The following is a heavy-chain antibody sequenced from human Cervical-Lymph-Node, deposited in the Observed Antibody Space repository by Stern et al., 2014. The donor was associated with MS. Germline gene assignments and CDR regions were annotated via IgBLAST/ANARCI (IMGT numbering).Heavy chain of an antibody. CDR3: ARVHCSSTSCQRGYYYYGMDV. CDR1: GFTFSSYS. CDR2: ISSSSSYI. D-gene: IGHD2-2*01. J-gene: IGHJ6*02. V-gene: IGHV3-21*01. Sequence: VQLVESGGGLVKPGGSLRLSCAASGFTFSSYSMNRVRQAPGKGLEWVSSISSSSSYIYYADSVKGRFTISRDNAKNSLYLQMNSLRAEDTAVYYCARVHCSSTSCQRGYYYYGMDVWGQGTTVTVSS.